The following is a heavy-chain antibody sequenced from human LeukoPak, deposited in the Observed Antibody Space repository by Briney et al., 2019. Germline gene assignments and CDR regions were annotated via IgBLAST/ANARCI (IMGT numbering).Heavy chain of an antibody. V-gene: IGHV6-1*01. Sequence: KASQTLSLTCAISGDSVSSNSAAWNWIRQPPSRGLEWLGRTYYRSNWHNDYAVSVKSRITINSDTSKNQFSLQLNSVTPEDTAVYYCARGSAFDMWGQGTMVTVSS. CDR3: ARGSAFDM. J-gene: IGHJ3*02. CDR1: GDSVSSNSAA. CDR2: TYYRSNWHN.